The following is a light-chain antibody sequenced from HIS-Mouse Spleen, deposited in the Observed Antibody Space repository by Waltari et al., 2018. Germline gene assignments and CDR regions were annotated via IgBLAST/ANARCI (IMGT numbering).Light chain of an antibody. Sequence: EIVMTQSPATLSVSPGERATLSCRASQRVSSNLAWYQQKPGQAPRLLIYGASTRATGIPARFSGSGSGTEFTLTISSLQSEDCAVYYCQQYNNCPPYTFGQGTKLEIK. J-gene: IGKJ2*01. CDR2: GAS. CDR1: QRVSSN. V-gene: IGKV3-15*01. CDR3: QQYNNCPPYT.